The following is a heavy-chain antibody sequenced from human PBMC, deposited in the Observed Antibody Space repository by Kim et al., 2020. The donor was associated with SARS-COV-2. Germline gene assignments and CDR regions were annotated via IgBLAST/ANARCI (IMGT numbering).Heavy chain of an antibody. CDR2: IWYDGSNK. Sequence: GGSLRLSCAASGFTFSSYGMHWVRQAPGKGLEWVAVIWYDGSNKYYADSVKGRFTISRDNSKNTLYLQMNSLRAEDTAVYYCARVPPKYCSGGSCYHPPYWYFDLWGRGTLVTVSS. CDR1: GFTFSSYG. J-gene: IGHJ2*01. D-gene: IGHD2-15*01. V-gene: IGHV3-33*01. CDR3: ARVPPKYCSGGSCYHPPYWYFDL.